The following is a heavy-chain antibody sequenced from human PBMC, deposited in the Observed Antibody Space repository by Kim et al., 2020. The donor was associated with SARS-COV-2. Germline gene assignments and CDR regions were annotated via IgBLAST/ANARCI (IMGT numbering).Heavy chain of an antibody. Sequence: GGSLRLSCAASGFTFSDYYMSWIRQAPGKGLEWVSYISRSGSTIYYADSVKGRFTISRDNAKNSLYLQMNSLRAEDTAVYYCARVMGDYYDSREWHRLQYFDYWGQGTLVTVSS. CDR1: GFTFSDYY. CDR3: ARVMGDYYDSREWHRLQYFDY. D-gene: IGHD3-22*01. J-gene: IGHJ4*02. CDR2: ISRSGSTI. V-gene: IGHV3-11*01.